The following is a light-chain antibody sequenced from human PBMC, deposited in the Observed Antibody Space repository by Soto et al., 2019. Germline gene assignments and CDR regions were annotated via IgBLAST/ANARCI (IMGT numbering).Light chain of an antibody. V-gene: IGLV2-11*01. CDR1: SSDVGGYKY. CDR2: DVS. J-gene: IGLJ1*01. Sequence: QSALTQPRSVSGSPGQSVTISCTGTSSDVGGYKYVSWYQQHPGKAPKVMIYDVSKRPSGVPDRFSGSKSGNTASLTISGXXXXXXXDXYCCSHAGRYTYVFGTGTKLTVX. CDR3: CSHAGRYTYV.